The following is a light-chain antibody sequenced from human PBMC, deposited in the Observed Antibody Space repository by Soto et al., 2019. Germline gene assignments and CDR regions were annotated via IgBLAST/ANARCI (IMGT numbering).Light chain of an antibody. CDR3: SSYTSSQRV. CDR1: SSDVGGYNY. CDR2: EVS. Sequence: QSALTQPASVSGSPGQSITISCTGTSSDVGGYNYVSWYQQHPGKAPKLMIYEVSNRPSGVSNRFSGSKSGNTASLTISGLQAEDEADYYCSSYTSSQRVFGTGTKVT. J-gene: IGLJ1*01. V-gene: IGLV2-14*01.